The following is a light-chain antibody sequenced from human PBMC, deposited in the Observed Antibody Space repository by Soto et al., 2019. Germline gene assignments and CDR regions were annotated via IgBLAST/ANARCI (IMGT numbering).Light chain of an antibody. CDR2: SNI. CDR3: AAWDNSLNGRV. CDR1: DSNSGSNY. Sequence: QPVLTQPPSASGTPGQRVTISCSGSDSNSGSNYVYWYQQFPGTAPKLLIYSNIQRPSGVPARFSGSKSGTTAYLAISGLRSEDEADYYCAAWDNSLNGRVFGGGTKPPS. V-gene: IGLV1-47*02. J-gene: IGLJ3*02.